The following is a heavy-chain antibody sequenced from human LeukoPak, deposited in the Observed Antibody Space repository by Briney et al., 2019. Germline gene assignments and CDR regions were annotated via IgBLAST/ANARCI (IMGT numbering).Heavy chain of an antibody. Sequence: ASVKVSCKASGYTFTGYYMHWARQAPGQGLEWMGWINPNSGGTNYAQKFQGRVTMTRDTSISTAYMELSRLRSDDTAVYYCARAHCSGGSCYLRDWFDPWGQGTLVTVSS. J-gene: IGHJ5*02. CDR3: ARAHCSGGSCYLRDWFDP. CDR2: INPNSGGT. D-gene: IGHD2-15*01. V-gene: IGHV1-2*02. CDR1: GYTFTGYY.